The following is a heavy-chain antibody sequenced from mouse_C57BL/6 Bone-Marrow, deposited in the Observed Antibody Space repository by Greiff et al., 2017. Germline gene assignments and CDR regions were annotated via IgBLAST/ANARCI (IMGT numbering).Heavy chain of an antibody. V-gene: IGHV5-17*01. CDR2: ISSGSSTI. CDR1: GFTFSDYG. J-gene: IGHJ4*01. CDR3: SSFHYYGSSDYAMDY. Sequence: EVQLVESGGGLVKPGGSLKLSCAASGFTFSDYGMHWVRQAPEKGLEWVAYISSGSSTIYYADTVTGRFTISRDNAKNTLFLQMTMLRSEDTAMYYCSSFHYYGSSDYAMDYWGQGTSVTVSS. D-gene: IGHD1-1*01.